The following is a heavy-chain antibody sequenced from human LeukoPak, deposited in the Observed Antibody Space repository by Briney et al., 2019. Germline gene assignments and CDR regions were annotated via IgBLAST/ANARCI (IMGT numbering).Heavy chain of an antibody. D-gene: IGHD3-9*01. V-gene: IGHV3-30*02. Sequence: PGGSLRLSCAASGFSFSSYGIHWVRQAPGKGLEWVAFIRYDGSNKYYADSVKGRFTISRDNSKNTLYLQMNSLRAEDTAVYYCAKSLVIGGGHNDYWGQGTLVTVSS. CDR3: AKSLVIGGGHNDY. CDR2: IRYDGSNK. J-gene: IGHJ4*02. CDR1: GFSFSSYG.